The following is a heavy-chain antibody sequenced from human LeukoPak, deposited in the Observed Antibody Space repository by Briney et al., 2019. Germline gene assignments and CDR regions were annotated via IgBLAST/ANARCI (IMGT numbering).Heavy chain of an antibody. CDR1: GGSISSSSYY. CDR3: ARKERGYSYGYYGY. D-gene: IGHD5-18*01. V-gene: IGHV4-39*07. CDR2: IYYSGST. J-gene: IGHJ4*02. Sequence: SETLSLTCTVSGGSISSSSYYWGWIRQPPGKGLEWIGSIYYSGSTYYNPSLKSRVTISVDTSKNQFSLKLSSVTAADTAVYYCARKERGYSYGYYGYWGQGTLVTVSS.